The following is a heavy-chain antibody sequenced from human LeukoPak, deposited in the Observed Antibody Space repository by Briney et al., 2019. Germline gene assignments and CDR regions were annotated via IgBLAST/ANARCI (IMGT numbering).Heavy chain of an antibody. CDR3: TRDGGSWSHLDF. J-gene: IGHJ4*02. CDR1: GFTFSDCA. V-gene: IGHV3-73*01. D-gene: IGHD2-15*01. Sequence: PGGSLRLSCAGSGFTFSDCAIHWVRQAPGKGLEWVARIDSRAKSHATAYAASVRGRFTVSRDDSKSTAWLQMNSLETEDTAVYFYTRDGGSWSHLDFWGQGTLVTVSS. CDR2: IDSRAKSHAT.